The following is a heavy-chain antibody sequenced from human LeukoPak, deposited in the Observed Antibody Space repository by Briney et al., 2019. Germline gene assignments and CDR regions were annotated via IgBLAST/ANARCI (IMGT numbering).Heavy chain of an antibody. V-gene: IGHV3-11*01. CDR3: ARPCGGDCPFLDI. CDR1: GFTFSDWY. Sequence: GGSLRLSCAASGFTFSDWYMNWVRQAPGKGLEWVSCIGTSSSNTHYADSVKGRFTISRDNTKNSVHLQLNNVRAEDTAVYYSARPCGGDCPFLDIWGQGTMVTVSS. D-gene: IGHD2-21*01. CDR2: IGTSSSNT. J-gene: IGHJ3*02.